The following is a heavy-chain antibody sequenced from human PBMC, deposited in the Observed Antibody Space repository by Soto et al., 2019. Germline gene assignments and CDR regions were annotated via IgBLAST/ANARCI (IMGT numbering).Heavy chain of an antibody. CDR1: GGSISSYY. CDR3: ARLYYDSSGYYPELDY. V-gene: IGHV4-59*01. CDR2: IYYSGST. D-gene: IGHD3-22*01. Sequence: SSETLSLTCTVSGGSISSYYWSWIRQPPGKGLEWIGYIYYSGSTNYNPSLKSRVTISVDTSKNQFSLKLSSVTAADTAVYYCARLYYDSSGYYPELDYWGQGTLVTVSS. J-gene: IGHJ4*02.